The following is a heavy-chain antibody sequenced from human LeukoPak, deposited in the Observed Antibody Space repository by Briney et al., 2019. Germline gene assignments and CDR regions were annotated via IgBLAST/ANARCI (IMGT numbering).Heavy chain of an antibody. V-gene: IGHV1-69*05. J-gene: IGHJ5*02. CDR2: IIPIFGTA. Sequence: SVKVSCKASGGTFSSYATSWVRQAPGQGLEWMGGIIPIFGTANYAQKFQGRVTITTDESTSTAYMELSSLRSEDTAVYYCASIASMTTVGLDPWGQGTLVTVSS. CDR3: ASIASMTTVGLDP. D-gene: IGHD4-11*01. CDR1: GGTFSSYA.